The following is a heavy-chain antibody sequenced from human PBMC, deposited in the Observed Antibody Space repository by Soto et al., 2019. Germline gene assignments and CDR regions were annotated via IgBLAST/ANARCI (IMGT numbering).Heavy chain of an antibody. CDR2: IYQKGST. J-gene: IGHJ5*02. Sequence: SETLSLTCAVSGGSISSSNWWSWVRQPPGKGLEWIGEIYQKGSTNYNPSLKNRVTITVDKSKIHFSLKLSSVTAADTAVYYCARDYMVRGVMRWFDPWGQGTLVTVSS. CDR1: GGSISSSNW. CDR3: ARDYMVRGVMRWFDP. V-gene: IGHV4-4*02. D-gene: IGHD3-10*01.